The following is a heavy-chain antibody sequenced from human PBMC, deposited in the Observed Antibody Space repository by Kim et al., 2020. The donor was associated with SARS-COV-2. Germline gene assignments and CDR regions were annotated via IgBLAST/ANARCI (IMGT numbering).Heavy chain of an antibody. Sequence: NYNPSLKSRVTMSVDTSKNQFSLKLSSVTAADTAVYYCARVSLTGFFADVWGQGTTVTVSS. CDR3: ARVSLTGFFADV. D-gene: IGHD3-3*01. V-gene: IGHV4-4*07. J-gene: IGHJ6*02.